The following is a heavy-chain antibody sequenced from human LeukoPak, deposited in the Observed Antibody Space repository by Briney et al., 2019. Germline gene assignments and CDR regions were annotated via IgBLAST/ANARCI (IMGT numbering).Heavy chain of an antibody. CDR2: IYYSGNT. Sequence: SETLSLACTVSGGSISSSSYYWGWIRQPPGQGLEWIGTIYYSGNTYYNPSLKSRVTLSVDTSKNQFSLKLSSVTAADTAVYYCARDTYRRGYTYGPQNDAFDIWGQGTMVTVSS. V-gene: IGHV4-39*07. D-gene: IGHD5-18*01. CDR3: ARDTYRRGYTYGPQNDAFDI. J-gene: IGHJ3*02. CDR1: GGSISSSSYY.